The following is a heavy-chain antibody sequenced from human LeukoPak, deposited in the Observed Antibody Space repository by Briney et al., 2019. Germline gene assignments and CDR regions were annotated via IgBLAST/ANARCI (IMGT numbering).Heavy chain of an antibody. V-gene: IGHV4-59*12. CDR2: IYYSGST. J-gene: IGHJ6*02. Sequence: SETLSLTCTVSGASITSYYWSWIRQSPGKGLEWIGYIYYSGSTNYNPSLKSRVTTSIDTSKKQLSLKLGSVTAADTAVYYCARDKHYDMLTGYSYYGMDVWGQGTTVTVSS. D-gene: IGHD3-9*01. CDR1: GASITSYY. CDR3: ARDKHYDMLTGYSYYGMDV.